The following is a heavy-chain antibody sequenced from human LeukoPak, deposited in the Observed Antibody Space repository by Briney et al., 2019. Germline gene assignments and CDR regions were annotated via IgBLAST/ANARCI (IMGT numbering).Heavy chain of an antibody. CDR1: GRTFTGYY. D-gene: IGHD3-10*01. CDR3: AREPSGSGSYDY. J-gene: IGHJ4*02. Sequence: ASVKVSCKASGRTFTGYYMHWVRQAPGQGLEWMGWIYPNSGGTNYAQKFQGRVTMTRDTSISTAYMELSRLRSDDTAVYYCAREPSGSGSYDYWGQGTLVTVSS. V-gene: IGHV1-2*02. CDR2: IYPNSGGT.